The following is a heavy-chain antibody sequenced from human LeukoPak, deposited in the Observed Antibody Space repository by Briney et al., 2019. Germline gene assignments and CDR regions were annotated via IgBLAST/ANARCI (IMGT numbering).Heavy chain of an antibody. Sequence: PEGSLRLSCAASGFTFSSYFISWVRQAPGKGLEWVANIKQDGSETFYVDSVKGRFTISRDNAKNSLYLQMNSLRAEDTAVYYCARDYYYYIDVWGKGTTVTVSS. CDR3: ARDYYYYIDV. CDR1: GFTFSSYF. V-gene: IGHV3-7*01. J-gene: IGHJ6*03. CDR2: IKQDGSET.